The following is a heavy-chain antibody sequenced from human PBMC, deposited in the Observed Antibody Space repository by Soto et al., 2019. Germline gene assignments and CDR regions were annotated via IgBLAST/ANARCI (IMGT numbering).Heavy chain of an antibody. V-gene: IGHV1-8*01. CDR3: ARGGIIADEFDS. CDR2: MNPNSGNT. CDR1: GYTFTSYD. D-gene: IGHD6-13*01. J-gene: IGHJ4*02. Sequence: ASVKVSCKASGYTFTSYDINWVRQATGQGLEWMGWMNPNSGNTGYAQKFQGRVTMTRNTSISTAYMELSSLRSEDTAVYYCARGGIIADEFDSWGQGTLVTVSS.